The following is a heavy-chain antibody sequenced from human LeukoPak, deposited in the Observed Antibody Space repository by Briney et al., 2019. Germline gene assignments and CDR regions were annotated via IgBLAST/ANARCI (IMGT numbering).Heavy chain of an antibody. D-gene: IGHD6-13*01. CDR2: ISYDGSNK. J-gene: IGHJ4*02. CDR1: GFTFSSYG. V-gene: IGHV3-30*18. Sequence: GGSLRLSCAASGFTFSSYGMHWVRQAPGKGLEWVAVISYDGSNKYYADSVKGRFTISRDNSKNTLYLQMNSLRAEDTAVYYCAKLLLAARELFDYWGREPWSPSPQ. CDR3: AKLLLAARELFDY.